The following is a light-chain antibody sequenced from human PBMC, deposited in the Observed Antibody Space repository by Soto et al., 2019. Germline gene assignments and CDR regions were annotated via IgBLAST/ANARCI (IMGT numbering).Light chain of an antibody. Sequence: DIQMTQSPSTLSASVGDRVTITCRASQSISSWLAWYQQKPGKAPKVLIYKASSLESGVPSRFSGSGSGTECTLTISSLQHDDFATYYCQQYHSYRTFGQGTKVEIK. CDR2: KAS. CDR1: QSISSW. CDR3: QQYHSYRT. J-gene: IGKJ1*01. V-gene: IGKV1-5*03.